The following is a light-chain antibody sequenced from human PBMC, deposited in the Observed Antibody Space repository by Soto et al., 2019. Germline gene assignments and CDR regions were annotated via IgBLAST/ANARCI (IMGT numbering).Light chain of an antibody. CDR3: QQYGDSVFT. J-gene: IGKJ3*01. CDR2: GAS. Sequence: ELVLTQSPGTLSLSPGERATLSCRASQSVSSSYLAWYQQKPGQAPRLLIYGASSRATGIPDRFSGSGSGTDFTLTISRLKPEDFAVYYCQQYGDSVFTFGPGTKVDIK. V-gene: IGKV3-20*01. CDR1: QSVSSSY.